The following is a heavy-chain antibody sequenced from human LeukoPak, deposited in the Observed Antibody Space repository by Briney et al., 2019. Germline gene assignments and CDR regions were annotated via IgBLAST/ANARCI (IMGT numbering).Heavy chain of an antibody. CDR3: ARGEYYYDSSGYYY. V-gene: IGHV3-64*01. J-gene: IGHJ4*02. CDR2: ISSNGGST. D-gene: IGHD3-22*01. Sequence: PGGSLRLSCAASGFTFSSYAMHWVRQAPGKGLEYVSAISSNGGSTYYANSVKGRFTISRDNSKNTLYLQMGSLRAEDMAVYYCARGEYYYDSSGYYYWGQGTLVTVSS. CDR1: GFTFSSYA.